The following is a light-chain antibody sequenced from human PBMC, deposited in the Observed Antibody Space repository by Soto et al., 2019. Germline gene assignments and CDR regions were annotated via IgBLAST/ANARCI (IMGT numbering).Light chain of an antibody. V-gene: IGKV3D-15*01. CDR3: QQHNQWPIT. CDR2: YIS. CDR1: QSAGNF. J-gene: IGKJ5*01. Sequence: EIVMTQSPATLCVSPGETASLSSRDSQSAGNFLAWYQQKPGQAPRLLIYYISTRATGIPARFSGSGSGTEFTLTFNSLQSEDSAVYSCQQHNQWPITFGQGTRLEI.